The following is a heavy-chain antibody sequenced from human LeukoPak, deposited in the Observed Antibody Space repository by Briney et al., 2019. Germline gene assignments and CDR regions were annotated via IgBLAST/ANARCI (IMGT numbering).Heavy chain of an antibody. Sequence: SETLSLTCTVSGASISSYYWSWIRQPPGKGLEWIGYIYYSGGTNYNPSLKSRVTISVDTSKNQFSLKLSSVTAADTAVYYCARGQTMVRGVIITPSYYYMDVWGKGTTVTVSS. CDR3: ARGQTMVRGVIITPSYYYMDV. CDR1: GASISSYY. V-gene: IGHV4-59*01. CDR2: IYYSGGT. D-gene: IGHD3-10*01. J-gene: IGHJ6*03.